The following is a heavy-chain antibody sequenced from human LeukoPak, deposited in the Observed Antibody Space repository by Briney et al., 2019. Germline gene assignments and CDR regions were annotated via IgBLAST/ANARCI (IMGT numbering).Heavy chain of an antibody. CDR2: IYYSGST. J-gene: IGHJ6*03. V-gene: IGHV4-59*01. Sequence: SETLSLTCTVSGGSISSSYWSWIRQPPGKGLEWIGYIYYSGSTNYNPSLKSRVTISVDTSKNQFSLKLSSVTAADTAVYYCARGHASSGWYFSEHYYYMDVWGKGTTVTVSS. CDR3: ARGHASSGWYFSEHYYYMDV. CDR1: GGSISSSY. D-gene: IGHD6-19*01.